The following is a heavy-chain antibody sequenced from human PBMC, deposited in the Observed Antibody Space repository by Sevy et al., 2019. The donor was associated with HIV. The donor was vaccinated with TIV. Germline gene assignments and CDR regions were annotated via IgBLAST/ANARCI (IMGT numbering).Heavy chain of an antibody. J-gene: IGHJ4*02. CDR3: AVWGGLEVDKFNSYPTPFDY. Sequence: GESLKTSCRASGYKFSSYWIAWVRQVPGKGLEWVGLIYPADSDTKYSPSFQGQVTISTDRSISTAYLQWRSLKASDSAMYYCAVWGGLEVDKFNSYPTPFDYWGQGTMVTVSS. CDR1: GYKFSSYW. V-gene: IGHV5-51*01. D-gene: IGHD2-15*01. CDR2: IYPADSDT.